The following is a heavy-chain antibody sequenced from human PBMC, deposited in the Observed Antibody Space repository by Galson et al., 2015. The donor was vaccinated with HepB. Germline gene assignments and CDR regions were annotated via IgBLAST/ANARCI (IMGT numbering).Heavy chain of an antibody. CDR1: GFTFTSYA. V-gene: IGHV3-30*04. J-gene: IGHJ6*02. Sequence: SLRLSCAASGFTFTSYAMHWVRQAPGKGLAWVSLISYDGSNKYYVDSVKGRFTISRDNSKDTLYLQMNSLRAEDTAVYYCARQHCGGDCYSSIHYYYYGLDGWGQGTTVTVS. CDR2: ISYDGSNK. D-gene: IGHD2-21*02. CDR3: ARQHCGGDCYSSIHYYYYGLDG.